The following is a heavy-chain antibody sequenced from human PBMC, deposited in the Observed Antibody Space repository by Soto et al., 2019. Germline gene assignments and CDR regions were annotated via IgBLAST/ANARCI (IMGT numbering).Heavy chain of an antibody. CDR1: GFTFSSYA. Sequence: EVQLVESGGGLVQPGGSLRLSCAASGFTFSSYAMHWVRQAPGKGLEYVSAISSNGGSTYYANSVKGRFTISRDNSKNTLYLQMGSLRAEDMAVYYRARAGFLDYLFDYWGQGTLVTVSS. J-gene: IGHJ4*02. D-gene: IGHD4-17*01. CDR3: ARAGFLDYLFDY. CDR2: ISSNGGST. V-gene: IGHV3-64*01.